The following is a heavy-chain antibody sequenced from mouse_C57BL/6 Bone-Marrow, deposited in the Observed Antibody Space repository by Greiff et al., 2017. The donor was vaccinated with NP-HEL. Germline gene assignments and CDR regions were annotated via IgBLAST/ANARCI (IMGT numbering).Heavy chain of an antibody. D-gene: IGHD2-4*01. CDR3: TREIYYDYSYYFDY. J-gene: IGHJ2*01. Sequence: DVQLVESGEGLVKPGGSLKLSCAASGFTFSSYAMSWVRQTPEKRLEWVAYISSGGDYFYYADTVKGRFTISRDNARNTLYLQMSSLKSEDTAMYYCTREIYYDYSYYFDYWGQGTTLTVSS. V-gene: IGHV5-9-1*02. CDR1: GFTFSSYA. CDR2: ISSGGDYF.